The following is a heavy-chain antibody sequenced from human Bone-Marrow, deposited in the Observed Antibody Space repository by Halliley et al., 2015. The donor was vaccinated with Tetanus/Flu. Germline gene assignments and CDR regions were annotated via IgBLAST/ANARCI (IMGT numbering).Heavy chain of an antibody. J-gene: IGHJ4*02. D-gene: IGHD6-19*01. CDR2: IYRSGST. CDR3: AGSSGCALDY. V-gene: IGHV4-30-2*01. Sequence: KGLEWIGYIYRSGSTYYNPSLKGRVSISLATSKKQVSLRLTSLSASGSAMYYCAGSSGCALDYWGQGTLAIVSS.